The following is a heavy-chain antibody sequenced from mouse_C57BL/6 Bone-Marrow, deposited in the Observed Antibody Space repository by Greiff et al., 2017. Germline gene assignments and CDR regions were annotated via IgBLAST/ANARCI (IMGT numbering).Heavy chain of an antibody. D-gene: IGHD2-2*01. CDR2: IYPRDGST. CDR3: ARGRVTTWDYFDY. J-gene: IGHJ2*01. Sequence: VKLMESDAELVKPGASVKISCKVSGYTFTDHTIHWMKQRPEQGLEWIGYIYPRDGSTKYNEKFKGKATLTADKSSSTAYMQLNSLASEDSAVYFCARGRVTTWDYFDYWGQGTTLTVSS. CDR1: GYTFTDHT. V-gene: IGHV1-78*01.